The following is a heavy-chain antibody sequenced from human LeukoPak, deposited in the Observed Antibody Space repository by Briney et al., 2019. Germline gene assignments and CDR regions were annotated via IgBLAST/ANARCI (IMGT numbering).Heavy chain of an antibody. CDR1: GFTFSSYG. Sequence: PGGSLRLSCAASGFTFSSYGMHWVRQAPGKGLEWVAVIWYDGSNKYYADSVKGRFTIYRDNSKNTLYLQMNSLRAEDTAVYYCARDYPGYCSSTSCYIGGNWFDPWGQGTLVTASS. CDR2: IWYDGSNK. D-gene: IGHD2-2*02. CDR3: ARDYPGYCSSTSCYIGGNWFDP. J-gene: IGHJ5*02. V-gene: IGHV3-33*01.